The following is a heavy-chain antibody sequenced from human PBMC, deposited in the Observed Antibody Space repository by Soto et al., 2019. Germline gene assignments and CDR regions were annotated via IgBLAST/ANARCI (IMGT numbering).Heavy chain of an antibody. CDR3: ESALYYRSGRYYTSGAFFDY. CDR1: GFTFSSYG. J-gene: IGHJ4*02. CDR2: IWYDGSNK. Sequence: PGGSLRLSCAASGFTFSSYGMHWVRQAPGKGLEWVAVIWYDGSNKYYADSVKGRFTISRDNSKNTLYLQMNSLRAEYTAVYYSESALYYRSGRYYTSGAFFDYWGQGGLVTVSS. D-gene: IGHD3-10*01. V-gene: IGHV3-33*01.